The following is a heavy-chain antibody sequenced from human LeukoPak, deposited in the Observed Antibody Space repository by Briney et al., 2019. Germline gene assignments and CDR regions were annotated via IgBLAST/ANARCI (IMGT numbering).Heavy chain of an antibody. CDR1: GFTFSSYA. J-gene: IGHJ4*02. CDR3: AKPVYRRIQPMYYFDY. CDR2: ISTNGGIT. V-gene: IGHV3-23*01. Sequence: PGGSLRLSCAASGFTFSSYAMSWVRQAPGKGLEWVSTISTNGGITYYADSVKGRFTISRDNSKNTLYLQMNSLRAEDTAVYYCAKPVYRRIQPMYYFDYWGQGTLVTVSS. D-gene: IGHD5-18*01.